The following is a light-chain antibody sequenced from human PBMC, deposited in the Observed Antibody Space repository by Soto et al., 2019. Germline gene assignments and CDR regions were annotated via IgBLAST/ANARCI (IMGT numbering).Light chain of an antibody. CDR1: QSLLNRDDGNIY. CDR3: RQRIEFPHS. CDR2: SLS. J-gene: IGKJ4*01. V-gene: IGKV2-40*01. Sequence: DILFTQTPLSLPVSPVEPACISCRSSQSLLNRDDGNIYLDWFLQKPGQSPQPLIYSLSYRASGVPDRFSGSGSGTDFTLKISRVEAEDVGVYYCRQRIEFPHSFGGGTKVDI.